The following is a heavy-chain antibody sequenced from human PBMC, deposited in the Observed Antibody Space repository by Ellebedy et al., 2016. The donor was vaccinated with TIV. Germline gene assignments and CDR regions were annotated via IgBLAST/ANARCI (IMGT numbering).Heavy chain of an antibody. J-gene: IGHJ4*02. CDR3: ARQGPYDFDLDY. CDR1: GDSINGYY. D-gene: IGHD3-3*01. V-gene: IGHV4-59*08. Sequence: MPSETLSLTCTVSGDSINGYYWSWIRQPQGKGLEYICHIYYIGTTNYNPSLKSRVTISVDMSKKQVSLKLRSLTAADTAVYFCARQGPYDFDLDYWGQGILVTVSS. CDR2: IYYIGTT.